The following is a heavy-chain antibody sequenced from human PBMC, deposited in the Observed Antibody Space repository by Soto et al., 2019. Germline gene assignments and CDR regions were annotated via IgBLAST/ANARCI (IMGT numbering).Heavy chain of an antibody. CDR2: MNPNSGNT. V-gene: IGHV1-8*01. J-gene: IGHJ4*02. CDR3: ARRGYSSSWYPFDY. CDR1: GYTFTSYD. D-gene: IGHD6-13*01. Sequence: QVQLVQSGAEVKKPGASVKVSCKASGYTFTSYDINWMRQATGQGLEWMGWMNPNSGNTGYVQKFQGRVTMTRNTSISTAYMELSSLRSEDTAVYYCARRGYSSSWYPFDYWGQGTLVTVSS.